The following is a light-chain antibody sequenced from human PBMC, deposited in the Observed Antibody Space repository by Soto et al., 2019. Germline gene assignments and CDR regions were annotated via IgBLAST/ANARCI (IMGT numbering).Light chain of an antibody. J-gene: IGKJ3*01. V-gene: IGKV3-20*01. CDR3: QHYSSSPPEFT. Sequence: IVLTQSPGNLSLSPGERATLSCRASQSVSSSYLAWYQQRPGQAPRLLIFGASYRATGIPDRFSGSGSGTDFTLTISRLETEDFAVYYCQHYSSSPPEFTFGPGTKVDSK. CDR2: GAS. CDR1: QSVSSSY.